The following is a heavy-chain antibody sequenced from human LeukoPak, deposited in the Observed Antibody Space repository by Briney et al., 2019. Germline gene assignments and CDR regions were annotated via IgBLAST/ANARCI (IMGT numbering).Heavy chain of an antibody. D-gene: IGHD5-24*01. CDR3: ARDGMAVFDH. CDR2: ISYDERGK. Sequence: PGGSLRLYCAASGFTFSTFALHLVRQAPGKGLEWVAAISYDERGKYYADSMKGRFTISRDNSKNTLYLQMNSLTTEDTAVYYCARDGMAVFDHWGQGALVTVSS. CDR1: GFTFSTFA. V-gene: IGHV3-30*04. J-gene: IGHJ4*02.